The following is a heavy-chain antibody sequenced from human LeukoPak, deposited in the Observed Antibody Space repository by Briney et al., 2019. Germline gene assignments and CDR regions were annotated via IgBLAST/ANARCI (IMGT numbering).Heavy chain of an antibody. CDR1: GFTFSTYS. Sequence: GGSLRLSCAASGFTFSTYSMNWVRQVPGKGLEWVSSISGSSSYIYYADSVKGRFTISRDSATNSLDLQMNSLRAEDTAVYYCARDYYGDFYFDYWGQGTLVTVSS. D-gene: IGHD4-17*01. CDR2: ISGSSSYI. V-gene: IGHV3-21*01. J-gene: IGHJ4*02. CDR3: ARDYYGDFYFDY.